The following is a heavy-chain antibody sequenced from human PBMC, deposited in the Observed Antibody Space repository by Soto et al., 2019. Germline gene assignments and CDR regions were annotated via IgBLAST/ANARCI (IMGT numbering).Heavy chain of an antibody. CDR1: GYTFTSYY. CDR3: ARDGHRAMAGWLDY. CDR2: INPSGGST. D-gene: IGHD5-18*01. J-gene: IGHJ4*02. V-gene: IGHV1-46*01. Sequence: QVQLVQSGAEVKKPGASVKVSCKASGYTFTSYYMHWVRQAPGQGLEWMGIINPSGGSTSYGQKFQGGVTMTRDTPTSTDYMELSSLRSEDTAVYYCARDGHRAMAGWLDYWGQGTLVTVSS.